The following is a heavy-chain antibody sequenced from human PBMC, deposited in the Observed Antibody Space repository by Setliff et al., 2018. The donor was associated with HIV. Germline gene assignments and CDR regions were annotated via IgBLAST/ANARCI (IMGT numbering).Heavy chain of an antibody. V-gene: IGHV4-30-4*08. CDR3: ARSFGNGNSRLGN. CDR1: GGSISNGDHY. J-gene: IGHJ4*02. Sequence: SETLSLTCTVSGGSISNGDHYWAWIRQSPGKGLEWIGYIYYTGDTYYRSSLESRVTISVDTSNNQFSLKLSSVTAADTAVYYCARSFGNGNSRLGNWGQGTLVTVSS. CDR2: IYYTGDT. D-gene: IGHD2-8*01.